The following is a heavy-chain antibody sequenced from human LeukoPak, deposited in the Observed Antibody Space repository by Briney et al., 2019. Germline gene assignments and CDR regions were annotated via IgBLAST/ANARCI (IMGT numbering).Heavy chain of an antibody. V-gene: IGHV1-46*01. J-gene: IGHJ5*02. D-gene: IGHD5-18*01. CDR3: ARDARLRGDTAMVDAPNWFDP. CDR2: INPSGGST. CDR1: GYTFSTYS. Sequence: ASVKVSCKASGYTFSTYSITWVRQAPGQGLEWMGIINPSGGSTSYAQKFQGRVTMTRDMSTSTVYMELSSLRSEDTAVYYCARDARLRGDTAMVDAPNWFDPWGQGTLVTVSS.